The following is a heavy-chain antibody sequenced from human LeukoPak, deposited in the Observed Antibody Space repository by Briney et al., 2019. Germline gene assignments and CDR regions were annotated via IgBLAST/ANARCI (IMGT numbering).Heavy chain of an antibody. Sequence: GGSLRLSCLASEFTLSSYIMHWVRQAPGKGLEYVSAISNNGGSTYYADSVKGRFTISRDNSKNTLYLQMNSLRPEDTAVYYCVRSVTTLSDFHNWGEGTLVTVSS. CDR1: EFTLSSYI. CDR2: ISNNGGST. J-gene: IGHJ4*02. V-gene: IGHV3-64D*09. CDR3: VRSVTTLSDFHN. D-gene: IGHD4-17*01.